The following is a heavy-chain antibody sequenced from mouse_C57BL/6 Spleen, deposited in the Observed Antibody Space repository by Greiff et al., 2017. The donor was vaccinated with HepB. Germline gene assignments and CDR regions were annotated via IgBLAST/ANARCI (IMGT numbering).Heavy chain of an antibody. CDR2: IYPGSGNT. CDR1: GYSFTSYY. J-gene: IGHJ4*01. Sequence: QVQLQQSGPELVKPGASVKISCKASGYSFTSYYIHWVKQRPGQGLEWIGWIYPGSGNTKYNEKFKGKATLTADTSSSTAYMQLSSLTSEDSAVYYCERQGPSPMDYWGQGTSVTVSS. V-gene: IGHV1-66*01. CDR3: ERQGPSPMDY. D-gene: IGHD3-3*01.